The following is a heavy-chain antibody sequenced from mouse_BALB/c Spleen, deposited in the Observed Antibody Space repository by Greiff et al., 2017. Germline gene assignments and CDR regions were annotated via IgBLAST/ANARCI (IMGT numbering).Heavy chain of an antibody. V-gene: IGHV2-9*02. CDR1: GFSLTSYG. Sequence: VKLVESGPGLVAPSQSLSITCTVSGFSLTSYGVHWVRQPPGKGLEWLGVIWAGGSTNYNSALMSRLSISKDNSKSQVFLKMNSLQTDDTAMYYCAREYGKKAMDYWGQGTSVTVSS. CDR2: IWAGGST. J-gene: IGHJ4*01. D-gene: IGHD2-10*02. CDR3: AREYGKKAMDY.